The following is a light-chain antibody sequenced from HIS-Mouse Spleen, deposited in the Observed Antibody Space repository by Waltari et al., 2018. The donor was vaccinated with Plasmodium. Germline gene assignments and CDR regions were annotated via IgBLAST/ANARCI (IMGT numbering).Light chain of an antibody. CDR3: CSYAGSSTFV. Sequence: QSALTQPASVSGSPGPSLAIPCTGTSSDVGSYNLASWYQQHPGKAPKLMIYEGSKRPSGVSNRFSGSKSGNTASLTISGLQAEDEADYYCCSYAGSSTFVFGGGTKLTVL. J-gene: IGLJ3*02. CDR1: SSDVGSYNL. V-gene: IGLV2-23*03. CDR2: EGS.